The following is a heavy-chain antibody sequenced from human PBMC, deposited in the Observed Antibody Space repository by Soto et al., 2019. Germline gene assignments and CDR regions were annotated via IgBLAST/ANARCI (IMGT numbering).Heavy chain of an antibody. J-gene: IGHJ4*02. CDR2: SNPSGAST. D-gene: IGHD3-16*01. Sequence: QVLLVQSGAEVKKPGASVRLSCKASGYTFSSYYILWVLQAPGQGLEWVGISNPSGASTRYAPRFQGRVTLTRDMSTSTVFMGLRSLTSEDTAMDYCARSYGCNPPLDHWGQGTRVTVS. V-gene: IGHV1-46*01. CDR1: GYTFSSYY. CDR3: ARSYGCNPPLDH.